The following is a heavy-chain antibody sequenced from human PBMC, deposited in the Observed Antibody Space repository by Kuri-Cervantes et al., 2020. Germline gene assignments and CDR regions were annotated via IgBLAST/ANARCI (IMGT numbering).Heavy chain of an antibody. V-gene: IGHV1-8*02. J-gene: IGHJ4*02. D-gene: IGHD6-19*01. CDR3: ATGFSSGWQDY. Sequence: ASVKVSCKASGYTFTSYGISWVRQATGQGLEWMGWMNPNSGNTGYAQKFQGRVTMTRNTSISTAYMELSSLRSEDTAVYYCATGFSSGWQDYWGQGTLVTVSS. CDR1: GYTFTSYG. CDR2: MNPNSGNT.